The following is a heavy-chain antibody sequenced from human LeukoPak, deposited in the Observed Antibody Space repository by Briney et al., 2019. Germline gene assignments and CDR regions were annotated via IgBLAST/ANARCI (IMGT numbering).Heavy chain of an antibody. J-gene: IGHJ3*02. V-gene: IGHV1-2*02. D-gene: IGHD3-22*01. CDR1: GYTFTGYY. Sequence: ASVKVSCKASGYTFTGYYMHWVRQAPGHGLEWMGWINPDSGGTNYAQKFQGRVTMTRDMSTSTVYMELSSLRSEDTAVYYCARGGGDSSGYYDAFDIWGQGTMVTVSS. CDR2: INPDSGGT. CDR3: ARGGGDSSGYYDAFDI.